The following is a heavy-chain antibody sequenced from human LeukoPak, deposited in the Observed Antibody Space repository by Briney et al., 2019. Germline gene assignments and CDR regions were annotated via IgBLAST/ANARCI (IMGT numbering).Heavy chain of an antibody. D-gene: IGHD6-19*01. CDR3: ARVLYSSGWEDLRYYFDY. CDR2: IYYSGST. V-gene: IGHV4-59*01. CDR1: GGSISSYY. Sequence: TSETLSLTCTVSGGSISSYYWSWIRQPPGKGLEWIGYIYYSGSTNYNPSLKSRVTISVDTSKNQFSLKLSSVTAADTAVYYCARVLYSSGWEDLRYYFDYWGQGTLVTVSS. J-gene: IGHJ4*02.